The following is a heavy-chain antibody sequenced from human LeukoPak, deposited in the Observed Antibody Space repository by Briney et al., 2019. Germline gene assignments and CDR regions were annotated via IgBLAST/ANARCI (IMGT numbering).Heavy chain of an antibody. D-gene: IGHD1-26*01. Sequence: GGSLRLSCVVSGFSLREYSMNWIRQTPGRGLEWVAVISYDGSNKYYADSVKDRFTTSRDNSKNTLYLQMNSLRAEDTAVYYCARDRSYYAGYGMDVWGQGTTVTVSS. CDR3: ARDRSYYAGYGMDV. CDR1: GFSLREYS. V-gene: IGHV3-30-3*01. J-gene: IGHJ6*02. CDR2: ISYDGSNK.